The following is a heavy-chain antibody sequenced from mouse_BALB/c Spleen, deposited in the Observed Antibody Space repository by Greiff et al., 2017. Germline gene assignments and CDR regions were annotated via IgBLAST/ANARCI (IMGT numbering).Heavy chain of an antibody. CDR3: ANYDYERGFAY. V-gene: IGHV3-2*02. D-gene: IGHD2-4*01. Sequence: EVQLQQSGPGLVKPSQSLSLTCTVTGYSITSDYAWNWIRQFPGNKLEWMGYISYSGSTSYNPSLKSRISITRDTSKNQFFLQLNSVTTEDTATYYCANYDYERGFAYWGQGTLVTVSA. CDR1: GYSITSDYA. CDR2: ISYSGST. J-gene: IGHJ3*01.